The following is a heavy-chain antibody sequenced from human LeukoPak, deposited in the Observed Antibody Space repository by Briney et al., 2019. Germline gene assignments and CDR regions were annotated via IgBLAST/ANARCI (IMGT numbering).Heavy chain of an antibody. Sequence: ASVKVSCKASGYTFTSYAMQWVRQAPGQRLEWMGWINAGNGNTKYSQKFQGRVTITRDTSASTAYMELSSLRSEDTAVYYCARDPLEFVVVPAAPSNYGMDVWGQGTTVTVSS. D-gene: IGHD2-2*01. CDR1: GYTFTSYA. CDR2: INAGNGNT. CDR3: ARDPLEFVVVPAAPSNYGMDV. J-gene: IGHJ6*02. V-gene: IGHV1-3*01.